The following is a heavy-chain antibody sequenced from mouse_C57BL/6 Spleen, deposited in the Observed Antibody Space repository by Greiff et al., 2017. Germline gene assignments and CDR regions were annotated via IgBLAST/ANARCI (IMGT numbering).Heavy chain of an antibody. D-gene: IGHD3-3*01. CDR2: IRLKSDNYAT. V-gene: IGHV6-3*01. J-gene: IGHJ3*01. CDR3: TGGDTTGFAY. Sequence: EVNLVESGGGLVQPGGSMKLSCVASGFTFTNYWMNWVRQSPGKGLEWVALIRLKSDNYATNYAESVKGRFTISRGESKSSVYLQMNNLRAEDTGIYYCTGGDTTGFAYWGQGTLVTVSA. CDR1: GFTFTNYW.